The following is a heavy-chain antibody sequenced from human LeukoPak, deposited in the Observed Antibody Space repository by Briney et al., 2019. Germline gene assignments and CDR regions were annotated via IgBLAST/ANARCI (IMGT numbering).Heavy chain of an antibody. CDR1: GFTFSNAW. D-gene: IGHD6-19*01. Sequence: GGSLRLSCAASGFTFSNAWMSWVRQAPGKGLEWVSYISSSSSTIHYADSVKGRFTISRDNAKNSLYLQMNSLRAEDTAVYYCVFSSGWGQGTLVTVSS. CDR2: ISSSSSTI. V-gene: IGHV3-48*01. J-gene: IGHJ4*02. CDR3: VFSSG.